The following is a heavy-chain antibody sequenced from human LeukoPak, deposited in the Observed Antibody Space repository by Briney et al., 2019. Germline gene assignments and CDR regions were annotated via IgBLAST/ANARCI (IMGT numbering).Heavy chain of an antibody. D-gene: IGHD3-3*01. J-gene: IGHJ3*02. Sequence: ASVKVSCKASGYTFTGYYMHWVRQAPGQGLEWMGWINPHTGGTNYAQKFQGRVTMTRDTSISTAYMELSRLRSDDTAVYYCARVGLMIFGVVSFAFDIWGQGTMVTVSS. CDR3: ARVGLMIFGVVSFAFDI. CDR1: GYTFTGYY. V-gene: IGHV1-2*02. CDR2: INPHTGGT.